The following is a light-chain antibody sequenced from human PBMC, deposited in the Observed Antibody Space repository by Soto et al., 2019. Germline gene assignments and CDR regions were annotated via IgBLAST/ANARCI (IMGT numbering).Light chain of an antibody. Sequence: QSVLTQSSSASASLGSSVKLTCTLRSGYVSYIVAWHQQKPEKAPRYLMKLEGTGRYNKGSGVPDRFSGSRSGPDRYLTISSLQFYDEADYYWVTWASNLWVFVGGTKLTVL. CDR2: LEGTGRY. J-gene: IGLJ3*02. CDR3: VTWASNLWV. V-gene: IGLV4-60*02. CDR1: SGYVSYI.